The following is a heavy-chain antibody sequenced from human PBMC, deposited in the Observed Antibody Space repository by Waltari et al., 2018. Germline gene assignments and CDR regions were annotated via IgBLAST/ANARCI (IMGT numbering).Heavy chain of an antibody. CDR1: GHTFTDYY. D-gene: IGHD3-22*01. V-gene: IGHV1-69-2*01. J-gene: IGHJ4*02. CDR2: LDPEDDET. CDR3: ATGPRDDSMINVSLEF. Sequence: EVQLVQSGAEVREPGAAVKMSCKVSGHTFTDYYLHWVQQAPGKGLQWMGLLDPEDDETIYLEVFQARVTLSADPSTDTIYMEMSGLGSDDTAVYYCATGPRDDSMINVSLEFWGQGTLLTVSS.